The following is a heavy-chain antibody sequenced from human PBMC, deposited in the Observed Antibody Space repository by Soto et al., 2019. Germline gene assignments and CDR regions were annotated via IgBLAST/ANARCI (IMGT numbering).Heavy chain of an antibody. Sequence: NPSETLSLTCTVSGGSISTYYWSWIRQPPGKGLEWIGYIYYSGGTNYNPSLKSRVTISVDTSKNQFSLKLTSVTAADTAVYYCARDEDAFDYWGLGTLVTVSS. CDR1: GGSISTYY. CDR3: ARDEDAFDY. J-gene: IGHJ4*02. CDR2: IYYSGGT. V-gene: IGHV4-59*01.